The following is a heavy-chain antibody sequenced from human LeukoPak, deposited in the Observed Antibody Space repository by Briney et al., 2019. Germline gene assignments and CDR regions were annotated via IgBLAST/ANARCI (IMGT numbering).Heavy chain of an antibody. J-gene: IGHJ3*02. Sequence: SETLSLTCTVSGGSISSGDYYWSCIRQPPGKGLEWIGYIYYSGSSYYNPSLKSRVTISVDTSKNQFSLKLSSVTAADTAVYYCASSRRYYYDSSGCYAFDIWGQGTMVTVSS. CDR2: IYYSGSS. CDR3: ASSRRYYYDSSGCYAFDI. CDR1: GGSISSGDYY. V-gene: IGHV4-30-4*08. D-gene: IGHD3-22*01.